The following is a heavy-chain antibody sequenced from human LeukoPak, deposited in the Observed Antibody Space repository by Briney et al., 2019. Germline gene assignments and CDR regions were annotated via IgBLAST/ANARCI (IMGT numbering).Heavy chain of an antibody. Sequence: PSETLSHTRTLSGGSISSDNYYWSCIRHPPGKGLEWIGYIYDSVSTYYNPYLKSRVTISVDTSKRQFSLKLSSVTGADTAVYYCARDVGYHYGMDVFGQGTTVTVSS. D-gene: IGHD1-26*01. J-gene: IGHJ6*02. CDR2: IYDSVST. V-gene: IGHV4-30-4*01. CDR3: ARDVGYHYGMDV. CDR1: GGSISSDNYY.